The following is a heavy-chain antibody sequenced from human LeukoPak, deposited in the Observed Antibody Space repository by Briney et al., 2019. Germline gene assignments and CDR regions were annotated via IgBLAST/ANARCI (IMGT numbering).Heavy chain of an antibody. D-gene: IGHD2-15*01. CDR3: ARALGYCSGGSCYQPDY. J-gene: IGHJ4*02. CDR1: GGSISRGSHY. CDR2: TYTSGSI. Sequence: SETLSLTCTVSGGSISRGSHYWNWIRQSAGKGLEWIGRTYTSGSINYNPSLGSRVTISIDTSKNQFSLKLTSVTAADTAVYYCARALGYCSGGSCYQPDYWGQGILVTVSS. V-gene: IGHV4-61*02.